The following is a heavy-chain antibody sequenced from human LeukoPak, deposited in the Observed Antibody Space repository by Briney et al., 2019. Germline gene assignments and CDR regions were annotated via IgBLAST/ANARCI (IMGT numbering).Heavy chain of an antibody. Sequence: GGSLRLSCAASGFTFSSHGMNWVRQAPGKGLEWVSYISSSSSTIYYADSVKGRFTISRDNAKNSLYLQMNSLRAEDTAVYYCARGDQLRFLVRWYFDYWGQGTLVTVSS. CDR3: ARGDQLRFLVRWYFDY. D-gene: IGHD3-3*01. CDR2: ISSSSSTI. CDR1: GFTFSSHG. J-gene: IGHJ4*02. V-gene: IGHV3-48*04.